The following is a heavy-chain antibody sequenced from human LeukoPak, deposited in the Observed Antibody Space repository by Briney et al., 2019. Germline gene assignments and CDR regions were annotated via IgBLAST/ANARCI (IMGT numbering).Heavy chain of an antibody. V-gene: IGHV3-30-3*01. J-gene: IGHJ4*02. Sequence: GRSLRLSCAASGFTFSSYAMHWVRQAPGKGLEWVAVISYDGSNKYYADSVKGRFTISRDNSKNTLYLQMNSLRAEDTAVYYCARAMYTSSRYYFDYWGQGTLVTVSS. CDR2: ISYDGSNK. CDR3: ARAMYTSSRYYFDY. CDR1: GFTFSSYA. D-gene: IGHD6-13*01.